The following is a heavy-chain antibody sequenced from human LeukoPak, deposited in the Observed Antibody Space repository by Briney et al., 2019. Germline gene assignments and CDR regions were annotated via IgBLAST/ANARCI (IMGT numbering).Heavy chain of an antibody. V-gene: IGHV1-2*06. J-gene: IGHJ6*02. CDR2: INPNGGGT. D-gene: IGHD1-7*01. CDR3: ARADAFGITGTTSYYYYGMDV. Sequence: ASVKVSCKASGYTFTCYYMHWVRQAPGQGLEWMGRINPNGGGTNYAQKFQGRVTITADESTSTAYMELSSLRSEDTAVYYCARADAFGITGTTSYYYYGMDVWGQGTTVTVSS. CDR1: GYTFTCYY.